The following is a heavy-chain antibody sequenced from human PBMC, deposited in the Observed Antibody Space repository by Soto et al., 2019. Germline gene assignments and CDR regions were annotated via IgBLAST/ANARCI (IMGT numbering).Heavy chain of an antibody. CDR3: ARLSPPGRGYNWFDP. CDR2: ISPGNGDT. CDR1: GYGFNAYS. J-gene: IGHJ5*02. D-gene: IGHD1-26*01. Sequence: EVQLVQSGAEVRRPGESLIISCKASGYGFNAYSIAWVRQMPGKGLEWLGIISPGNGDTRYSPSFQGQVTISVDKSINTAYVQWSSLTASDTAIYYCARLSPPGRGYNWFDPWGQGTLVTVSS. V-gene: IGHV5-51*01.